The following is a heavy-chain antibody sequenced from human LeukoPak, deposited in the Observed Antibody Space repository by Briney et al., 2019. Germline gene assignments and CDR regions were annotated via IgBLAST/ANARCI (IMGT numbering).Heavy chain of an antibody. V-gene: IGHV3-30-3*01. CDR3: ARELGPEYSSSSVELDY. J-gene: IGHJ4*02. CDR1: GFTFSSYA. Sequence: GGSLRLSREASGFTFSSYAMHWVRKAPGKGLEWVAVISYDGSNKYYADSVKGRFTISRDNSKNTLYLQMNSLRAEDTAVYYCARELGPEYSSSSVELDYWGQGTLVTASS. CDR2: ISYDGSNK. D-gene: IGHD6-6*01.